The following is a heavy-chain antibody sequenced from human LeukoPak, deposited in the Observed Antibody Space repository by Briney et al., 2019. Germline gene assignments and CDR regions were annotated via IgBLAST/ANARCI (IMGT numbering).Heavy chain of an antibody. Sequence: GGSLRLSCAASGFTFSNYAMNWVRQAPGKGLEWVSAISGSGGSTYYADSVKGRFTISRDNSKNTLYLQMNSLRAEDTAVYYCAKCPTRGYSYGYLDYWGQGTLVTVSS. V-gene: IGHV3-23*01. CDR2: ISGSGGST. CDR1: GFTFSNYA. CDR3: AKCPTRGYSYGYLDY. D-gene: IGHD5-18*01. J-gene: IGHJ4*02.